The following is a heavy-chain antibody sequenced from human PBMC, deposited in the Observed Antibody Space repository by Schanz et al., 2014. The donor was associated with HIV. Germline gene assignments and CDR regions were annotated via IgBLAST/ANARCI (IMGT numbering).Heavy chain of an antibody. CDR3: AKDRSELSSGWYSFLDS. D-gene: IGHD6-19*01. CDR1: GFTFSNYG. CDR2: ISYDGRNK. Sequence: QVQLVESGGGVVQPGRSLKLSCAASGFTFSNYGMHWVRQAPGKGLEGGAVISYDGRNKYFGHSVKGRFTISRDNSKNTLYLQMTTLRTEDTAVYYCAKDRSELSSGWYSFLDSWGQGTLVTVSS. V-gene: IGHV3-30*18. J-gene: IGHJ4*02.